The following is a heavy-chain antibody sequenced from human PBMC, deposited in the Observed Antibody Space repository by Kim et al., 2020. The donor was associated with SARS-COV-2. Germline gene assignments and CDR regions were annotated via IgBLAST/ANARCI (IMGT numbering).Heavy chain of an antibody. CDR3: ARSSSWRNWFDP. Sequence: DADSRKRRFTISRDNSKNTLYLQMNSLRAEDTAVYYCARSSSWRNWFDPWGQGTLVTVSS. D-gene: IGHD6-13*01. J-gene: IGHJ5*02. V-gene: IGHV3-53*01.